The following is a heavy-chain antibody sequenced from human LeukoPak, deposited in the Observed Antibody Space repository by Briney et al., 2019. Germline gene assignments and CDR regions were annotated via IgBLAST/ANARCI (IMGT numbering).Heavy chain of an antibody. Sequence: ASVKVSCKASGYTFTSYAMHWVRQAPGQRLEWMGWINAGNGNTKYSQKFQGRVTITRDTSASTAYMELSSLRSEDTAVYYCTTSLPGVVPLTPSDYWGQGTLVTVSS. D-gene: IGHD3-3*01. CDR3: TTSLPGVVPLTPSDY. J-gene: IGHJ4*02. CDR2: INAGNGNT. V-gene: IGHV1-3*01. CDR1: GYTFTSYA.